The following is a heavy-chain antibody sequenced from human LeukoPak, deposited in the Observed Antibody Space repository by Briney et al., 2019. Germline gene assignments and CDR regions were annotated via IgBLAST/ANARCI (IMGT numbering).Heavy chain of an antibody. Sequence: SETLSLTCPVYGGSVGSRSYDWGWSRQPPGKGLEWIGSIYYSGSTYYNTSLKSRVTISVDTSKNQFSLKLSSVTAADTAVYYCARQASPVYCSVGSCYRKYNWFDPWGQGTLVTVSS. CDR2: IYYSGST. D-gene: IGHD2-15*01. CDR1: GGSVGSRSYD. CDR3: ARQASPVYCSVGSCYRKYNWFDP. J-gene: IGHJ5*02. V-gene: IGHV4-39*01.